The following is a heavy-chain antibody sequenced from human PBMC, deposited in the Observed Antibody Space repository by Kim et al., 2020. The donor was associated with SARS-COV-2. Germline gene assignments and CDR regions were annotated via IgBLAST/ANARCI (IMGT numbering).Heavy chain of an antibody. V-gene: IGHV1-69*13. Sequence: SVKVSCKASGGTFSSYAISWVRQAPGQGLEWMGGIIPIFGTANYAQKFQGRVTITADESTSTAYMELSSLRSEDTAVYYCALGGYCSSTSCSSYWYFDLWGRGTLVTVSS. CDR3: ALGGYCSSTSCSSYWYFDL. J-gene: IGHJ2*01. D-gene: IGHD2-2*01. CDR2: IIPIFGTA. CDR1: GGTFSSYA.